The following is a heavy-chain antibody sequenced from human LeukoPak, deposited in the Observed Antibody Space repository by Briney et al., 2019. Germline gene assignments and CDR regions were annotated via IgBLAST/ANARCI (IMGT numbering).Heavy chain of an antibody. D-gene: IGHD5-18*01. CDR1: GGSISSSSYY. CDR2: IYYSGST. V-gene: IGHV4-39*07. J-gene: IGHJ3*02. Sequence: SETLSLTCTVSGGSISSSSYYWGWIRQPPGKGLEWIGSIYYSGSTYYNPSLKSRVTISVDTSKNQFSLKLSSVTAADTAVYYCARERDKSGYSSLAAFDTWGQGTMVTVSS. CDR3: ARERDKSGYSSLAAFDT.